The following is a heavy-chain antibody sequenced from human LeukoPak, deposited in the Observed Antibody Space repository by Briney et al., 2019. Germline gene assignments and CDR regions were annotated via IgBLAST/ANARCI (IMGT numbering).Heavy chain of an antibody. CDR1: GYTFTSYD. CDR3: ARGPYYYDSSGYYQKPFDY. J-gene: IGHJ4*02. Sequence: ASVKVSCKASGYTFTSYDINWVRQATGQGLEWMGWMNSNSGNTGYAKKFQGRVTMTRNTSISTAYMELSSLRSEDTAVYYCARGPYYYDSSGYYQKPFDYWGQGTLVTVSS. V-gene: IGHV1-8*01. CDR2: MNSNSGNT. D-gene: IGHD3-22*01.